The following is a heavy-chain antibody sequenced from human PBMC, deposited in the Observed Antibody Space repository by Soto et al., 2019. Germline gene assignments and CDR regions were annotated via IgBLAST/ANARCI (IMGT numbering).Heavy chain of an antibody. V-gene: IGHV3-30-3*01. Sequence: HPGGSLRLSCAASGFTFSSYAMHWVRQAPGKGLEWVAVISYDGSNKYYADSVKGRFTISRDNSKNTLYLQMNSLRAEDTAVYYCASSSGWYYGMDVWGQGTTVTVSS. CDR1: GFTFSSYA. J-gene: IGHJ6*02. D-gene: IGHD6-19*01. CDR3: ASSSGWYYGMDV. CDR2: ISYDGSNK.